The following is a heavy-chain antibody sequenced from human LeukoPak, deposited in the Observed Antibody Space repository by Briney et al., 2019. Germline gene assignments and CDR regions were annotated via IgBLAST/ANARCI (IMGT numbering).Heavy chain of an antibody. CDR1: GFTFSSYG. Sequence: PGGSLRLSCAASGFTFSSYGMHWVRQAPGKGLEWVAFIRYDGSNKYYADSVKGRFTISRDNAKNSLYLQMNSLRAEDTAVYYCARDCPSWDDAFDIWGQGTMVTVSS. J-gene: IGHJ3*02. CDR2: IRYDGSNK. V-gene: IGHV3-30*02. CDR3: ARDCPSWDDAFDI. D-gene: IGHD1-26*01.